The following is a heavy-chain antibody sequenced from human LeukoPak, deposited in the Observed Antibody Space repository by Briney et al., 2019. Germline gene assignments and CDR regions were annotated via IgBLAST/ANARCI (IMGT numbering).Heavy chain of an antibody. J-gene: IGHJ4*02. CDR3: ARENWSNDY. CDR2: ISQDGRTK. D-gene: IGHD1-1*01. V-gene: IGHV3-7*01. Sequence: GGSLRLSCAASGFTFTTYYMTWVRQAPGKGLEWLANISQDGRTKYYADSVEGRFAISRDSAINSVFLQMNSVRAEDTAVYYCARENWSNDYWGQGTLVTVSS. CDR1: GFTFTTYY.